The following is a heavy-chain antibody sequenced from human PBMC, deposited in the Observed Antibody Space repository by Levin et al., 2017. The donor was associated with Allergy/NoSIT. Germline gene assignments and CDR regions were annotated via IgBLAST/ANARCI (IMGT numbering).Heavy chain of an antibody. V-gene: IGHV4-59*01. Sequence: SENLSLTCTVSGASLTSSYWTWIRQSPEKGLEWIGYITYRGSTSYNPSLKSRVTISIAMAKNQISLELSSVTAADTAVYYCATYRDYYGMDVWGLGTTVTVSS. J-gene: IGHJ6*02. CDR2: ITYRGST. CDR1: GASLTSSY. D-gene: IGHD4-11*01. CDR3: ATYRDYYGMDV.